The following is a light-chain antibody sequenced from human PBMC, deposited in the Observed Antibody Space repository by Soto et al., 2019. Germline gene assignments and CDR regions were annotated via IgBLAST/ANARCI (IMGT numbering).Light chain of an antibody. CDR3: SSYAGSNNVV. CDR2: EVS. J-gene: IGLJ2*01. Sequence: QSALTQPTSASGSPGQSVTISCTGTSSDVGGYNSVSWYQQHPGKAPKLMIYEVSKRPSGVPDRFSGSKSGNTASLTVSGLQAEDEADYYCSSYAGSNNVVFGGGTKLTVL. CDR1: SSDVGGYNS. V-gene: IGLV2-8*01.